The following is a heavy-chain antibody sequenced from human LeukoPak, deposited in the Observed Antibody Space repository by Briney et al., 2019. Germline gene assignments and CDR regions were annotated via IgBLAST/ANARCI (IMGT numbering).Heavy chain of an antibody. CDR1: GLTGSSNY. D-gene: IGHD3-10*01. CDR3: ARGSGYYGSRAFDI. Sequence: GGSLRLSCAASGLTGSSNYMSWVRQAPGKGLEWASVIYSVGNTYYADSVKGRFTISRENSKNTLYLQMSGPREPDTAVYYCARGSGYYGSRAFDIWGQGTMVIVSS. CDR2: IYSVGNT. V-gene: IGHV3-66*01. J-gene: IGHJ3*02.